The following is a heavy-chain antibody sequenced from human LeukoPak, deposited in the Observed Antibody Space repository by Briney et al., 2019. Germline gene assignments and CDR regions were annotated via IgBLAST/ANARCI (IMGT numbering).Heavy chain of an antibody. J-gene: IGHJ4*02. D-gene: IGHD5-24*01. CDR3: ARGGGLGRRDGNNDY. CDR2: INPNGGST. Sequence: ASVKVSCKASGYTFTNYYIHWVRQAPGQGLEWVGLINPNGGSTGYAQRFQGRVTVTTDTSTSTVYMELNSLGSEDTAVYYCARGGGLGRRDGNNDYWGQGTLVTVSS. CDR1: GYTFTNYY. V-gene: IGHV1-46*01.